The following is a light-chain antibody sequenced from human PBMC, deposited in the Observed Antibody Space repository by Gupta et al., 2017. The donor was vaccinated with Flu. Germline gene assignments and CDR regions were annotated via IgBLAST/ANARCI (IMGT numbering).Light chain of an antibody. CDR1: SSDVGGYNY. CDR2: EVS. Sequence: QSALTQPPSSSGSPGQSVTISCTGPSSDVGGYNYVSWYHQHPGKAPNLMIYEVSKRPSGVTDRFSGSKSGNTASLTVSGLQAEDEADYYCSSYAGSNNFGYVFGTGTKVTVL. V-gene: IGLV2-8*01. CDR3: SSYAGSNNFGYV. J-gene: IGLJ1*01.